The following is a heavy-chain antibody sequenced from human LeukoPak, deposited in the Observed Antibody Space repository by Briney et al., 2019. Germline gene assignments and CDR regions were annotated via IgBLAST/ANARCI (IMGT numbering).Heavy chain of an antibody. J-gene: IGHJ6*03. CDR3: ARGRGDTAMVRDYYYYMDV. Sequence: ASVTVSCKASGYTFTSYDINWVRQATGQGLEWMGWMNPNSGNTGYAQKFQGRVTMTRNTSISTAYMELSSLRSEDTAVYYCARGRGDTAMVRDYYYYMDVWGKGTTVTASS. D-gene: IGHD5-18*01. CDR2: MNPNSGNT. V-gene: IGHV1-8*01. CDR1: GYTFTSYD.